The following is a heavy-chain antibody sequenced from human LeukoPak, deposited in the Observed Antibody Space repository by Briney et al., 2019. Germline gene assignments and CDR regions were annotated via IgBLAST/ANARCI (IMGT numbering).Heavy chain of an antibody. CDR2: ISSSGSTI. V-gene: IGHV3-11*01. CDR3: ARWRGYYDSSGYYSGDYFDY. D-gene: IGHD3-22*01. CDR1: GFTFSDYY. J-gene: IGHJ4*02. Sequence: GGSLRLSCAASGFTFSDYYMSWIRQAPGKGLEWVSYISSSGSTIYYADSVKGRFTISRDNAKNSLYLQMNSLRAEDTAVYYCARWRGYYDSSGYYSGDYFDYWGQGTLVTVSS.